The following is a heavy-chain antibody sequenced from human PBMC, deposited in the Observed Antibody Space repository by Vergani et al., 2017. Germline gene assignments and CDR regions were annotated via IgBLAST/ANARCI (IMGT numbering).Heavy chain of an antibody. Sequence: EVQLVESGGGLVKPGGSLRLSCAASGFTFSNAWMSWVRQAPGKGLEWVGRIKSKPDGGTTDYAAPVKGRFTISRDDSKNTLYLQMNSLKTEDTAVYYCTKDVYYDSSGYFDYWGQGTLVTVSS. CDR2: IKSKPDGGTT. CDR3: TKDVYYDSSGYFDY. J-gene: IGHJ4*02. V-gene: IGHV3-15*01. CDR1: GFTFSNAW. D-gene: IGHD3-22*01.